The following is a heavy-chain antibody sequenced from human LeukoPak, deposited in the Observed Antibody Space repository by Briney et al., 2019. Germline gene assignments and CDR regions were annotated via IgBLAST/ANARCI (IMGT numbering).Heavy chain of an antibody. J-gene: IGHJ4*02. V-gene: IGHV1-2*02. CDR2: INPNSGGT. D-gene: IGHD3-22*01. CDR1: GYTFTGYY. CDR3: ARSGNVVATIPYDSSGYARLNYFDY. Sequence: ASVKVSCKASGYTFTGYYMHWVRQAPGQGLEWMGWINPNSGGTNYAQKFQGRVTMTRDTSISAAYMELSRLGSDDTAVYYCARSGNVVATIPYDSSGYARLNYFDYWGQGTLVTVSS.